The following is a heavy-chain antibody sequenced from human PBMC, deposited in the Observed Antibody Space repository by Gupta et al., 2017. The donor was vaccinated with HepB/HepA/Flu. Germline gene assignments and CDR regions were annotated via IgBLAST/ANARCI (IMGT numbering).Heavy chain of an antibody. D-gene: IGHD3-16*01. CDR3: ARGPGLLGFYYYYMDV. Sequence: QVQLQQWGAGLLKPSETLSLTCAVYGGSFSGYYWSWIRKPPGKGLEWIGEINHSGSTNYNPSLKSRVTISVDTSKNQFSLKLSSVTAADTAVYYCARGPGLLGFYYYYMDVWGKGTTVTVSS. V-gene: IGHV4-34*01. CDR1: GGSFSGYY. CDR2: INHSGST. J-gene: IGHJ6*03.